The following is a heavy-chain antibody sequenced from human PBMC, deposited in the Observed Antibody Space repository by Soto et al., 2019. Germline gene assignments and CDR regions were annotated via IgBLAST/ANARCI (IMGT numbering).Heavy chain of an antibody. D-gene: IGHD1-26*01. CDR1: GFTFSSYS. J-gene: IGHJ4*02. Sequence: PGGSLRLSCAASGFTFSSYSMNWVRQAPGKGLEWVSSISSSSSYIYYADSVKGRFTISRDNAKNSLYLQMNSLRAEDTAVYYCARFSPVGATRTDYWGQGTLVTVSS. CDR2: ISSSSSYI. CDR3: ARFSPVGATRTDY. V-gene: IGHV3-21*01.